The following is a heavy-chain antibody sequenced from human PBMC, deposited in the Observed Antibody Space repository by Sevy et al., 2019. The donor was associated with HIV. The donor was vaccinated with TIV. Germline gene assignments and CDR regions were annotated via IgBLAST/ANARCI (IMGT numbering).Heavy chain of an antibody. CDR1: GGSISSYY. CDR3: ARTDTGEYYYGMDV. J-gene: IGHJ6*02. CDR2: IYYSGST. Sequence: SETLSLTCTVSGGSISSYYWSWIRQPPGKGLEWIGYIYYSGSTNYNPSLKSRVTISVDTSKNQFSLKLSSVTAADTAVYYCARTDTGEYYYGMDVWGQGTTVIVSS. D-gene: IGHD3-10*01. V-gene: IGHV4-59*01.